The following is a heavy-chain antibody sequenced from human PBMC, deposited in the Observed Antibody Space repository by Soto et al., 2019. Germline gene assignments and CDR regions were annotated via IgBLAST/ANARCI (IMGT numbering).Heavy chain of an antibody. D-gene: IGHD6-19*01. Sequence: ASVKVSCTASGYTFTSYYMHWVRQAPGQGLEWMGIINPSGGSTSYAQKFQGRVTMTRDTSTSTVYMELSSLRSEDTAVYYCARRPENPYSSNYGMDVWGQGTTVTVSS. CDR3: ARRPENPYSSNYGMDV. J-gene: IGHJ6*02. CDR1: GYTFTSYY. V-gene: IGHV1-46*01. CDR2: INPSGGST.